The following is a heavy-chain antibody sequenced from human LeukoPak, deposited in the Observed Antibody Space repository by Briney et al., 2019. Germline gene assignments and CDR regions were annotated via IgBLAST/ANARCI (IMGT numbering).Heavy chain of an antibody. Sequence: SETLSLTCTVSGGSISSSSYYWGWIRQPPGKGVEWIGSIYYSGSTYYNPSLKSRVTISVDTSKNQFSLKLSSVTAADTAVYYCARHADIVVVPAANGGWFDPWGQGTLVTVSS. CDR2: IYYSGST. CDR3: ARHADIVVVPAANGGWFDP. V-gene: IGHV4-39*01. J-gene: IGHJ5*02. D-gene: IGHD2-2*01. CDR1: GGSISSSSYY.